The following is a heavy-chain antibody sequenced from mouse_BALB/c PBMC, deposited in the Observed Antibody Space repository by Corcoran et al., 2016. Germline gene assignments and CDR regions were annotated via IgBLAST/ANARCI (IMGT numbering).Heavy chain of an antibody. CDR3: ARRGLGMDY. CDR2: ILPGSGST. J-gene: IGHJ4*01. Sequence: QVQLQQSGAELMKPGASVKISCKATGYTFSSYWIEWVKQRPGHGLEWIGEILPGSGSTNYNEKFKGKATFTADTSSNTAYMQLGSLTSEDSAVYYCARRGLGMDYWGQGTSVTVSS. CDR1: GYTFSSYW. V-gene: IGHV1-9*01. D-gene: IGHD3-3*01.